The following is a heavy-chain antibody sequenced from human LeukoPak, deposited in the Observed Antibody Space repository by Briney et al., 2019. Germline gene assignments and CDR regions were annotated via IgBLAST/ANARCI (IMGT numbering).Heavy chain of an antibody. CDR2: ISYDGNNK. D-gene: IGHD3-9*01. Sequence: GGSLRLSCAASGFTFSTYTMHWVRQAPGKGLEWEAVISYDGNNKYYADSVKGRFTISRDNSKNTLYLQMNSLRVDDTAVYYCARVRLASFYYGMDVWGQGTTVAVSS. CDR1: GFTFSTYT. V-gene: IGHV3-30-3*01. J-gene: IGHJ6*02. CDR3: ARVRLASFYYGMDV.